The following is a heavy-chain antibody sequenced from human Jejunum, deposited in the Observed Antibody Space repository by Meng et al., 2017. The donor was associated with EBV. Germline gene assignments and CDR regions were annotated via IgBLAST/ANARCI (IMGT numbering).Heavy chain of an antibody. CDR2: IHHSGST. D-gene: IGHD5-24*01. V-gene: IGHV4-4*02. J-gene: IGHJ4*02. CDR3: ARDRGVEDY. Sequence: QVQLQESGPGLVKPSRTLSLTWAGSGGSISTDNWWSWVRQPPGKGLEYIGEIHHSGSTKYNPSLKSRVTISVDKSNNHFSLKLSSVTAADTAVYYCARDRGVEDYWGQGTLVTVSS. CDR1: GGSISTDNW.